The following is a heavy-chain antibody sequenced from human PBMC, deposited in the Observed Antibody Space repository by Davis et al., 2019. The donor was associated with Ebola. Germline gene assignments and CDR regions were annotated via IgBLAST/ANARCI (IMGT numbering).Heavy chain of an antibody. Sequence: GESLKISCAASGFTFSTFWMNWVRQPPGRGLEWVANIKQDGIEKYYADSVKGRFTISRDNSKNTLYLQMSSLRSEDTAVYYCARVPHPTYYYDTYYPGGYAFDVWGQGTMVTVSS. D-gene: IGHD3-22*01. CDR1: GFTFSTFW. CDR3: ARVPHPTYYYDTYYPGGYAFDV. CDR2: IKQDGIEK. V-gene: IGHV3-7*03. J-gene: IGHJ3*01.